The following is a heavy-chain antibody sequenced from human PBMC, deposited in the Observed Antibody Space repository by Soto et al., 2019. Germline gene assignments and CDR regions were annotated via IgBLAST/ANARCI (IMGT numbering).Heavy chain of an antibody. CDR1: GGSISSSSYY. V-gene: IGHV4-39*01. CDR2: IYYSGST. CDR3: ARHLEDYGDYVFDY. Sequence: SETLSLTCTVSGGSISSSSYYWGWIRQPPGKGLEWIGSIYYSGSTYYNPSLKSRVTISVDTSKNQFSLKLSSVTAADTAVYYCARHLEDYGDYVFDYWGQGTLVTVSS. D-gene: IGHD4-17*01. J-gene: IGHJ4*02.